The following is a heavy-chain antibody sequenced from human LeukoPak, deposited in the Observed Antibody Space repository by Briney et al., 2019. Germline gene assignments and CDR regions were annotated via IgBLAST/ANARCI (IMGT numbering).Heavy chain of an antibody. D-gene: IGHD5-24*01. CDR2: IYYSGST. J-gene: IGHJ6*03. V-gene: IGHV4-59*01. CDR1: VGSISRYY. CDR3: ASHLATDDYNYYYYYYMDV. Sequence: SETLSLTCTVSVGSISRYYWSWMGQPPSTGREGIGDIYYSGSTNYNPSLKSRVTISVDTSKNQFSLKLSSVTAADTAVYYCASHLATDDYNYYYYYYMDVWGKGTTVTVSS.